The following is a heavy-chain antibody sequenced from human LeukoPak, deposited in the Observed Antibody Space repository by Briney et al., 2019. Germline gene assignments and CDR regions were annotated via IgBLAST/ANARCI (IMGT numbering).Heavy chain of an antibody. J-gene: IGHJ4*02. CDR2: INPNSGGT. D-gene: IGHD5-18*01. V-gene: IGHV1-2*04. CDR1: GGTFSSYA. Sequence: ASVKVSCKASGGTFSSYAISWVRQAPGQGLEWMGWINPNSGGTNYAQKFQGWVTMTRDTSISTAYMELSRLRSDDTAVYYCAILSGYSYGYPSDYWGQGTLVTVSS. CDR3: AILSGYSYGYPSDY.